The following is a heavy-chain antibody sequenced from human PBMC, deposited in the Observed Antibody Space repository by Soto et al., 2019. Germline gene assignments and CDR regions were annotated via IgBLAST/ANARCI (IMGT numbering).Heavy chain of an antibody. J-gene: IGHJ4*02. Sequence: EVQLLESGGGLVQPWGSLRLSCAASGFTFSSYAMSWVRQAPGKGLEWVSAISGSGGSTYYADSVKGRFTISRDNSKNTLYLQRNSLRAEDTAVYYCAKITRPPKAAAGTGDDYWGQGTLVTVS. CDR1: GFTFSSYA. V-gene: IGHV3-23*01. CDR3: AKITRPPKAAAGTGDDY. CDR2: ISGSGGST. D-gene: IGHD6-13*01.